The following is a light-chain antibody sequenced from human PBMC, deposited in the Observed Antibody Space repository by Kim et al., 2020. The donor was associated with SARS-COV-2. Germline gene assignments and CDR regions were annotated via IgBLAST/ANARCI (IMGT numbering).Light chain of an antibody. V-gene: IGKV3-11*01. CDR3: QQRTNWPPIFT. CDR1: QSISTF. J-gene: IGKJ3*01. Sequence: PGKRATLSCRASQSISTFLAWYQQKPGQAPRLLIYDVSNRATGIPARFSGSGSGTDFTLTISSLEPEDFAVYYCQQRTNWPPIFTFGPGTKVDIK. CDR2: DVS.